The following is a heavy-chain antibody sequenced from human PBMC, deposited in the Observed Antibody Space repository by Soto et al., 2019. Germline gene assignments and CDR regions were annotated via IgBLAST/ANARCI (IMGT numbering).Heavy chain of an antibody. J-gene: IGHJ4*02. Sequence: QAGGSLRLSCAASGFTFSSYAMSWIRQAPGKGLEWVSAISGSGGSTYYADSVKGRFTISRDNSKDTLYLQMNSLRAEDTAVYYCAKEVDRLGGYSYGIDYWGQGTLVTVSS. CDR2: ISGSGGST. V-gene: IGHV3-23*01. CDR3: AKEVDRLGGYSYGIDY. D-gene: IGHD5-18*01. CDR1: GFTFSSYA.